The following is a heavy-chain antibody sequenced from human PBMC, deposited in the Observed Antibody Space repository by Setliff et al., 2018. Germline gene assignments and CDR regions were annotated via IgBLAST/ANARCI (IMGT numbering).Heavy chain of an antibody. D-gene: IGHD6-19*01. J-gene: IGHJ3*02. Sequence: SLRLSCAASGFTFSSSAMAWVRQAPGKGLEWVSGISWNSGSIGYADSVKGRFTISRDNAKNSLYLQMNSLRAEDTALYYCAKDIAQWLVLDAFDIWGQGTMVTVSS. CDR2: ISWNSGSI. V-gene: IGHV3-9*01. CDR3: AKDIAQWLVLDAFDI. CDR1: GFTFSSSA.